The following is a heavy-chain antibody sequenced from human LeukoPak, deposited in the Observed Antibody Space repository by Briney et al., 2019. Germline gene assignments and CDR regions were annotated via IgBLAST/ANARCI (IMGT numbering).Heavy chain of an antibody. V-gene: IGHV4-61*02. J-gene: IGHJ3*02. CDR1: GGSISSGSYY. CDR2: IYTSGST. Sequence: SETLSLTCTVSGGSISSGSYYWSWIRQPAGKGLEWIGRIYTSGSTNYNPSLKSRVTMFVDTSKNQFSLKLSSVTAADTAVYYCARDSSPIARELNAFDIWGQGTMVTVSS. CDR3: ARDSSPIARELNAFDI. D-gene: IGHD6-13*01.